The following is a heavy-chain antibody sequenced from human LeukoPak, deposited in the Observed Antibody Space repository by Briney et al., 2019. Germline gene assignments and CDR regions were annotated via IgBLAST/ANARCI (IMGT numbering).Heavy chain of an antibody. CDR3: ARGREPYGDSDLFDP. J-gene: IGHJ5*02. Sequence: PGGSLRLSCAASGFTFSFYSMSWVRQAPGKGLEWVSSIPSSGSYIYYADSVKGRFTISRDNAKHSLYLQMNSLRDEDTAVYYCARGREPYGDSDLFDPWGQGRLV. V-gene: IGHV3-21*01. D-gene: IGHD1-14*01. CDR2: IPSSGSYI. CDR1: GFTFSFYS.